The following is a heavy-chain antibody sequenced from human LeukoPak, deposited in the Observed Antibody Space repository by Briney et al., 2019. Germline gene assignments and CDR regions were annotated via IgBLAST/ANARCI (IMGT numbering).Heavy chain of an antibody. CDR2: INHSGST. J-gene: IGHJ4*02. D-gene: IGHD3-10*01. Sequence: SETLSLTCAVYGGSFSGYYWSWIRQPPGKGLEWIGEINHSGSTNYNPSLKSRVTISVDTSKNQFSLKLSSVTAADTAVYYCARGRLRYGSGSFDYWGQGTLVTVSS. CDR3: ARGRLRYGSGSFDY. V-gene: IGHV4-34*01. CDR1: GGSFSGYY.